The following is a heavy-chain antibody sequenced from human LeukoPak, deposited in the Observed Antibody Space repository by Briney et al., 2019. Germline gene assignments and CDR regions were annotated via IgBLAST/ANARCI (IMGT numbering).Heavy chain of an antibody. Sequence: GGSLRLSCAASGFTFSSNPMSWVRQAPGKGLEWVSASGSGGSANYADSVKGRFTISRDNSKNTLSLQMNSLRAEDTAVYYCAKSGGSGYSEYYYDYWGQGTLVTVSS. CDR3: AKSGGSGYSEYYYDY. D-gene: IGHD3-22*01. J-gene: IGHJ4*02. CDR2: SGSGGSA. CDR1: GFTFSSNP. V-gene: IGHV3-23*01.